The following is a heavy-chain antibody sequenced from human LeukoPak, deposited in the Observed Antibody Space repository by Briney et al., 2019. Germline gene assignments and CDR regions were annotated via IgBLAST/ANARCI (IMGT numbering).Heavy chain of an antibody. D-gene: IGHD3-3*01. J-gene: IGHJ4*02. CDR3: ARGSVWRGHDF. Sequence: GASVKVSCKVSGYTLTELSMHWVRQAPGQGLEWMGWVNPNSGGTNYAQKFQGRVTMTRDTSISTAYMELSRLRSDDTALYYCARGSVWRGHDFWGQGTLVTVSS. V-gene: IGHV1-2*02. CDR2: VNPNSGGT. CDR1: GYTLTELS.